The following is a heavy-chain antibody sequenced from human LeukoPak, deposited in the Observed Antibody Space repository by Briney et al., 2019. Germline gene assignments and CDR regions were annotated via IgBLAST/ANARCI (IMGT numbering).Heavy chain of an antibody. J-gene: IGHJ5*02. Sequence: PSETLSLTCTVSGGSISSYCWSWIRQPPGKGLEWIGYIYYSGSTNYNPSLKSRVTISVDTSKNQFSLKLSSVTAADTAVYYCARGRWLQLQVLEWFDPWGQGTLVAVSS. CDR1: GGSISSYC. CDR3: ARGRWLQLQVLEWFDP. V-gene: IGHV4-59*01. D-gene: IGHD5-24*01. CDR2: IYYSGST.